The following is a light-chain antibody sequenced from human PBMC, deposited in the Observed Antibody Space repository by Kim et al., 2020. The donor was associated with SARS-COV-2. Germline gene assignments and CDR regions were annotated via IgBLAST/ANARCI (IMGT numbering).Light chain of an antibody. CDR1: SLRSYY. Sequence: SSELTQDPAVSVALGQTVRITCQGDSLRSYYASWYQQKPGQAPVLVIYGKNNRPSGVPDRFSGSNSGNTASLTITGAQAEDEADYYCNSRDSSGKHLVFGGGTKLTVL. V-gene: IGLV3-19*01. J-gene: IGLJ2*01. CDR3: NSRDSSGKHLV. CDR2: GKN.